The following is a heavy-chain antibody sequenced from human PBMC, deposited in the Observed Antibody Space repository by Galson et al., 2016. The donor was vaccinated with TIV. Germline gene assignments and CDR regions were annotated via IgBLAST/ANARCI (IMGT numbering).Heavy chain of an antibody. J-gene: IGHJ3*02. V-gene: IGHV3-7*01. CDR1: GFTFSSYW. CDR2: IKHNGYEK. Sequence: SLRLSCAASGFTFSSYWISWVRQAPGKGLEWVANIKHNGYEKYYVDSMRGRFTISRDNAENSLYLLQMNSLRAEDTAVYYCARELRQDAFDIWGQGTMATVSS. CDR3: ARELRQDAFDI. D-gene: IGHD6-25*01.